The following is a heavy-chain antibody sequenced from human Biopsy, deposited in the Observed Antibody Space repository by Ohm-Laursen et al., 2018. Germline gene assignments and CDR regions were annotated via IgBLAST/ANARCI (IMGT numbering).Heavy chain of an antibody. D-gene: IGHD3-9*01. J-gene: IGHJ1*01. Sequence: GPSVKASCNAPGGTFSNYGVNWVRQAPGQGLEWLGGNIPILGTGNYAHQFQDRVTVVADTSTSTATMELRSLRSEDTAVYYCATKLTGYFHHWGQGTLVIVSS. CDR2: NIPILGTG. CDR3: ATKLTGYFHH. CDR1: GGTFSNYG. V-gene: IGHV1-69*06.